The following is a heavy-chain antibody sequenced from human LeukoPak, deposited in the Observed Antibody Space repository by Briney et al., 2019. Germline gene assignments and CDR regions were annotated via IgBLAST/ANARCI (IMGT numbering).Heavy chain of an antibody. CDR2: ISGSGGST. Sequence: GGSLRLSCAASGFTFSSYAMSWVRQAPGKGLEWVSAISGSGGSTYYADSVKGRFTISRDNSKNTLYLQMNSLRAEDTAVYYCAKDWYDIWSGYYPSHYYYYMDVWGKGTTVTVSS. CDR1: GFTFSSYA. D-gene: IGHD3-3*01. V-gene: IGHV3-23*01. CDR3: AKDWYDIWSGYYPSHYYYYMDV. J-gene: IGHJ6*03.